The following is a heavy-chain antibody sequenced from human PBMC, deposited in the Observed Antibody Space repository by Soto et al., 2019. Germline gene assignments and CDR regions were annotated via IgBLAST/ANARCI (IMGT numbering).Heavy chain of an antibody. J-gene: IGHJ6*02. Sequence: GGSLRLSCAASGFTFSTYAVSWVRQAPGEGLELVSNINGSGNGTYSADSVKGRFSISRDNSKNTLYLQMNSLRAEDTAVYYCAKGQHCSTTSCYFYYYGMDVWGQGTTVTVSS. CDR1: GFTFSTYA. CDR2: INGSGNGT. D-gene: IGHD2-2*01. CDR3: AKGQHCSTTSCYFYYYGMDV. V-gene: IGHV3-23*01.